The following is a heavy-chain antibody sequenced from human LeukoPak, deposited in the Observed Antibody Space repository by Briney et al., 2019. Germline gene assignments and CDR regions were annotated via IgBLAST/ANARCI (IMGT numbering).Heavy chain of an antibody. Sequence: PSETLSLTCTVSGGSISSSSYYWGWIRQPPGKGLEWIGSIYYSGSTYYNPSLKSRVTISVDTSKNQFSLKLSSVTAADTAVYYCARVEVLWGSGSYSWFDPWGQGTLVTVSS. J-gene: IGHJ5*02. D-gene: IGHD3-10*01. CDR1: GGSISSSSYY. V-gene: IGHV4-39*07. CDR2: IYYSGST. CDR3: ARVEVLWGSGSYSWFDP.